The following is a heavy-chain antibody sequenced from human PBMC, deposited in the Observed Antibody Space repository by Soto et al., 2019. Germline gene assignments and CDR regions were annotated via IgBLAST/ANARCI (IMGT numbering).Heavy chain of an antibody. V-gene: IGHV3-53*01. Sequence: PGGSLRLSCAASGFTVSSNYMSWVRQAPGKGLEWVSVIYSGGSTYYADSVKGRFTISRDNSKNTLYLQMNSLRAEDTAVYYCARANPKYNWNVRAAGYYGMDVWGQGTTVTVSS. D-gene: IGHD1-20*01. J-gene: IGHJ6*02. CDR3: ARANPKYNWNVRAAGYYGMDV. CDR2: IYSGGST. CDR1: GFTVSSNY.